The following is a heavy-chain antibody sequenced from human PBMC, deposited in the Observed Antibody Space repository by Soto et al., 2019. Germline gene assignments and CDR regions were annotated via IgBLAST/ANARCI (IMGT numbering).Heavy chain of an antibody. D-gene: IGHD2-15*01. V-gene: IGHV3-48*02. J-gene: IGHJ4*02. Sequence: GGSLRLSCAASGFTFSSYSMNWVRQAPGKGLEWVSYISSSSSTIYYADSVKGRFTISRDNAKNSLYLQMNSLREEDTAVYYCARLPRHYCSGGSCYSAGGVYFDFWGQGTLVTVSS. CDR2: ISSSSSTI. CDR1: GFTFSSYS. CDR3: ARLPRHYCSGGSCYSAGGVYFDF.